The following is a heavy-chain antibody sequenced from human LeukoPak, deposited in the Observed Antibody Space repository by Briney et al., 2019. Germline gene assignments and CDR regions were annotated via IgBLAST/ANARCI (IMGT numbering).Heavy chain of an antibody. V-gene: IGHV3-48*03. D-gene: IGHD3-16*02. CDR3: AREGGFGYDDAFDT. CDR2: ISGSGSSI. CDR1: GFTFSTYE. Sequence: GGSLRLSCTASGFTFSTYEMNWVRQAPGKGLEWISYISGSGSSIFYADSLQGRFTVSRDNAKNSVYLQMNSLRAGDTAVYYCAREGGFGYDDAFDTWGHGTTVTVSS. J-gene: IGHJ3*02.